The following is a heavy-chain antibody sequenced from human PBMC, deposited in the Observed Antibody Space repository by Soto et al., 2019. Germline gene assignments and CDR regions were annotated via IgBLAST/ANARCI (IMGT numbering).Heavy chain of an antibody. V-gene: IGHV3-23*01. D-gene: IGHD3-3*01. J-gene: IGHJ4*02. Sequence: EVHLLQSGGGLVQPGGSLRLSCAASGFSFSSFALSWVRQSPGKGLEWVAAVSGRGGDTYYANSVKGRFTISRDNSQNTLFLQMNSLRAEASAIYYCAKDPNYDFWSGFSAVYFDYWGQGTLVTVSS. CDR1: GFSFSSFA. CDR2: VSGRGGDT. CDR3: AKDPNYDFWSGFSAVYFDY.